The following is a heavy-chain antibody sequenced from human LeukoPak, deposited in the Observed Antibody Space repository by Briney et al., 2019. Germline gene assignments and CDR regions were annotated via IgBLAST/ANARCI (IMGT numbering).Heavy chain of an antibody. D-gene: IGHD2-15*01. CDR3: ARQEVADNAFDI. Sequence: GSLRLSCAASGFTVSSNYMSWVRQPPGKGLEWIGSIYYSGSTYYNPSLKSRVTISVDTSKNQFSLKLNSVTAADTAVYYCARQEVADNAFDIWGQGTMVTVSS. CDR2: IYYSGST. J-gene: IGHJ3*02. V-gene: IGHV4-39*01. CDR1: GFTVSSNY.